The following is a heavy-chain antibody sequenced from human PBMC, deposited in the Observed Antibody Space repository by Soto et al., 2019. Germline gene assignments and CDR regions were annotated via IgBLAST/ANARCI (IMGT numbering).Heavy chain of an antibody. CDR3: ASLYSRGWFDP. CDR1: GGSISSYY. D-gene: IGHD6-19*01. CDR2: IYYSGST. J-gene: IGHJ5*02. V-gene: IGHV4-59*08. Sequence: QVQLQESGPGLVKPSETLSLTCTVSGGSISSYYWSWIRQPPGKGLEWIGYIYYSGSTNYNPSLKSRVPISVATAKNQFSLKLSSVPAADTAVYYCASLYSRGWFDPWGQGTLVTVSS.